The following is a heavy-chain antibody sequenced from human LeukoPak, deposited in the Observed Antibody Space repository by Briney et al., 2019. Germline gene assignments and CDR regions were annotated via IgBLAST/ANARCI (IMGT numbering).Heavy chain of an antibody. D-gene: IGHD3-22*01. J-gene: IGHJ1*01. Sequence: TLSLICLVTEDCNTRGRYWGWIRQPPRNGLEWIGSFHPTAPHYYSPSLKSRVTMSADTSKNQFSLKLASVTAADTAVYYCAREVDSSGSFQYWSRGTLVTVSS. CDR1: EDCNTRGRY. CDR2: FHPTAPH. V-gene: IGHV4-38-2*02. CDR3: AREVDSSGSFQY.